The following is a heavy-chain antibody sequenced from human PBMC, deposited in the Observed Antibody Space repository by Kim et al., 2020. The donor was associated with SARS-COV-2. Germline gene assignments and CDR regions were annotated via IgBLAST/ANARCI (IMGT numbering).Heavy chain of an antibody. CDR3: ARGPSYCSSTSCYPYYYGMDV. CDR1: GGSFSGYY. V-gene: IGHV4-34*01. CDR2: INHSGST. J-gene: IGHJ6*02. Sequence: SETLSLTCAVYGGSFSGYYWSWIRQPPGKGLEWIGEINHSGSTNYNPSLKSRVTISVDTSKNQFSLKLSSVTAADTAVYYCARGPSYCSSTSCYPYYYGMDVWGQGTTVTVSS. D-gene: IGHD2-2*01.